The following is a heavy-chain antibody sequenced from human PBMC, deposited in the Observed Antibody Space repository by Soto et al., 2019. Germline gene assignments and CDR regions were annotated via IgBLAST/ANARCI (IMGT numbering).Heavy chain of an antibody. J-gene: IGHJ6*02. Sequence: QVQLVQSGAEVKKPGASVQVSCKASGYTFTSYGISWVRQAPGQGLEWMGWISAYNGNTNYAQKLQGRVTMTTDTSTSTAYKELRSLGSDDTAVYYCARETIFGVVAPYYGMDVWGQGTTVTVSS. V-gene: IGHV1-18*01. D-gene: IGHD3-3*01. CDR1: GYTFTSYG. CDR3: ARETIFGVVAPYYGMDV. CDR2: ISAYNGNT.